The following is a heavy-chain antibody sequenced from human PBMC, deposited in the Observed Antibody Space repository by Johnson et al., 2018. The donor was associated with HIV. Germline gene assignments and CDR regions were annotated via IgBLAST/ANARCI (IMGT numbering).Heavy chain of an antibody. CDR1: GFTFDDYD. J-gene: IGHJ3*02. CDR2: INWNGASP. Sequence: VQLVESGGGVVRPGESLRLSCVASGFTFDDYDMTWVRQAPGKGLEWVSGINWNGASPGYSDSVKGRFTISRDNSKNTLYLQMNSLRAEDTAVYYCARVGYGVLLWFGVDDAFDIWGQGTMVTVSS. D-gene: IGHD3-10*01. CDR3: ARVGYGVLLWFGVDDAFDI. V-gene: IGHV3-20*04.